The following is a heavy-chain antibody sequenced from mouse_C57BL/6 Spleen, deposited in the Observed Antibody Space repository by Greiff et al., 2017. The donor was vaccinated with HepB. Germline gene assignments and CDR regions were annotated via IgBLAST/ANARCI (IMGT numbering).Heavy chain of an antibody. CDR2: IDPSDSYT. J-gene: IGHJ2*01. CDR3: VAPFDY. V-gene: IGHV1-59*01. CDR1: GYTFTSYW. D-gene: IGHD6-1*01. Sequence: QVQLQQSGAELVRPGTSVKLSCKASGYTFTSYWMHWVKQRPGQGLEWIGVIDPSDSYTNYNQKFKVKATLTVDTSSSTAYMQLSSLTSEDSAVYYCVAPFDYWGQGTTLTVSS.